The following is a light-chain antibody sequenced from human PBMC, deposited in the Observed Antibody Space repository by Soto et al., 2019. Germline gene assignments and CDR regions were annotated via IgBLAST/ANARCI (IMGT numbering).Light chain of an antibody. J-gene: IGKJ4*01. Sequence: EIVMTQSPATLSVSPGERATLSCRGSQSVGRNLAWYQQKPGQAPRLLIYGASTRATGIPARFSGSGSGTEFTLTISSLQSEDFAIYSCQQYNHWPPLTFGGGTKVEIK. CDR3: QQYNHWPPLT. CDR2: GAS. V-gene: IGKV3-15*01. CDR1: QSVGRN.